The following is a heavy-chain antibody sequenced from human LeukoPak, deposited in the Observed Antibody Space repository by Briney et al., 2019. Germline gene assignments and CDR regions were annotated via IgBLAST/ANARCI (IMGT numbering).Heavy chain of an antibody. CDR2: ISGSGGST. V-gene: IGHV3-23*01. CDR3: AKVGYGDYAPREYYYYGMDV. Sequence: PGGSLRLSCAASGFTFSSYAMSWVRQAPGKGLEWVSAISGSGGSTYYADSVKGRFTISRDNSKNTLYLQMNSLRAEDTAVYYCAKVGYGDYAPREYYYYGMDVWGQGTTVTVSS. D-gene: IGHD4-17*01. CDR1: GFTFSSYA. J-gene: IGHJ6*02.